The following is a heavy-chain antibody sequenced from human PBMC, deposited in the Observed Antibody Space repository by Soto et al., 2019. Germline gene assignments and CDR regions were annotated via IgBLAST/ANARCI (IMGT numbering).Heavy chain of an antibody. Sequence: SVKVSCKASGFTFTSSAVQWVRQARGQRLEWIGWIVVGSGNTNYAQKFQGRVTMTRNTSISTAYMELSSLRSEDTAVYYCARWPDGYYYYGMDVWGQGTTVTVSS. J-gene: IGHJ6*02. CDR2: IVVGSGNT. V-gene: IGHV1-58*01. CDR3: ARWPDGYYYYGMDV. CDR1: GFTFTSSA.